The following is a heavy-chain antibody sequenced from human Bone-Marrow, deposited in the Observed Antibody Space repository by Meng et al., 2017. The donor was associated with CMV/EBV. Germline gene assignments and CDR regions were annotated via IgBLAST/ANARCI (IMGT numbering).Heavy chain of an antibody. D-gene: IGHD1-26*01. V-gene: IGHV1-69*04. CDR1: VGTFSSYT. Sequence: SVKVSCKASVGTFSSYTISWVRQAPGQGLEWMGRIIPILGIANYAQKFQGRVTITADKSTSTAYMELSSLRSEDTAVYYCARDGEVGATSYYYYGMDVWGQGTTVTVSS. J-gene: IGHJ6*02. CDR2: IIPILGIA. CDR3: ARDGEVGATSYYYYGMDV.